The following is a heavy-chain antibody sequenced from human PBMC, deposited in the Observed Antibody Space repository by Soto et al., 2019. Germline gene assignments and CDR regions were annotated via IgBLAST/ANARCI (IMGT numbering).Heavy chain of an antibody. Sequence: SETLSLTCAVSGGSINSNWWSWVRQPPGKGLEWIGEIYHSGRTNYNPSLKSRVTMSVDKSKNQFSLKLSSVTAADTAVYYCTAVDTAMGPLCDYWGQGTLVTVSS. CDR1: GGSINSNW. CDR3: TAVDTAMGPLCDY. V-gene: IGHV4-4*02. CDR2: IYHSGRT. J-gene: IGHJ4*02. D-gene: IGHD5-18*01.